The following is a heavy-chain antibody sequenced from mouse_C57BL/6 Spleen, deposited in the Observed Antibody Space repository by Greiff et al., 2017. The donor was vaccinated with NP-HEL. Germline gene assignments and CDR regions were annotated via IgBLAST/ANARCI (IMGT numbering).Heavy chain of an antibody. V-gene: IGHV1-26*01. D-gene: IGHD2-3*01. CDR2: INPNNGGT. Sequence: VQLQQSGPELVKPGASVKISCKASGYTFTDYYMNWVKQSHGKSLEWIGDINPNNGGTSYNQKFKGKATLTVDKSSSTAYMELRSLTSEDSAVYYCARDGAYDCYPWFAYWGQGTLVTVSA. CDR3: ARDGAYDCYPWFAY. J-gene: IGHJ3*01. CDR1: GYTFTDYY.